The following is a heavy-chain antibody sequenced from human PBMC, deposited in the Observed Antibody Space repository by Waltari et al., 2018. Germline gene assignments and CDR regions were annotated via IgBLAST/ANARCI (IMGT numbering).Heavy chain of an antibody. D-gene: IGHD2-21*01. CDR3: ARDPSDSGFDY. CDR2: IYSGGST. Sequence: EVQLLESGGGLVQPGGSLRLSCAASGFTCSSYAMSWVRQAPGKGLEWVSVIYSGGSTYYADSVKGRFTISRDNAKNSLYLQMNSLRAEDTAVYYCARDPSDSGFDYWGQGTLVTVSS. V-gene: IGHV3-23*03. CDR1: GFTCSSYA. J-gene: IGHJ4*02.